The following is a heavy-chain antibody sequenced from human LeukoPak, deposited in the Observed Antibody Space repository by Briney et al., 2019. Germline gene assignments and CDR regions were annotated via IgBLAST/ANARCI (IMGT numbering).Heavy chain of an antibody. CDR1: GFTFSSYW. D-gene: IGHD3-22*01. V-gene: IGHV3-74*01. Sequence: GGSLRLSCAASGFTFSSYWMHWVRHAPGKGLVWVSRINSDGSSTSYADSVKGRFTISRDNAKNTLYLQMNSLRAEDTAVYYCARDFTMIVVGNWFDPWGQGTLVTVSS. CDR2: INSDGSST. CDR3: ARDFTMIVVGNWFDP. J-gene: IGHJ5*02.